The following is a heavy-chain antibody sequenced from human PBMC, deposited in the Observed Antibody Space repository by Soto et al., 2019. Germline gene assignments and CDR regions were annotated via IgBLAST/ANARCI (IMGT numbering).Heavy chain of an antibody. CDR1: GFTFSSYG. Sequence: GGSLRLSCAASGFTFSSYGMHWVRQAPGKGLEWVAVIWYDGSNKYYADSVKGRFTISRDNSKNTLYLQMNSLRAEDTAVYYCARDGAGIAALDPWGQGTLVTVSS. D-gene: IGHD6-6*01. CDR3: ARDGAGIAALDP. V-gene: IGHV3-33*01. CDR2: IWYDGSNK. J-gene: IGHJ5*02.